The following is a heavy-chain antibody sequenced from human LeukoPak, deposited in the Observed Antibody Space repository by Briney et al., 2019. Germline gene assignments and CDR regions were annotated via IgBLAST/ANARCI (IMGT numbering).Heavy chain of an antibody. CDR2: ISFSGGNT. D-gene: IGHD5-24*01. Sequence: GGTLRLSCAASGFTFSGSAMSWVRQAPGKGLEWVSLISFSGGNTYYADSVKGRFNISRDNSKDTLYLQMNSLRAEDTAIYYCARDIQLSTWGLGTMVTVSS. CDR1: GFTFSGSA. CDR3: ARDIQLST. V-gene: IGHV3-23*01. J-gene: IGHJ3*01.